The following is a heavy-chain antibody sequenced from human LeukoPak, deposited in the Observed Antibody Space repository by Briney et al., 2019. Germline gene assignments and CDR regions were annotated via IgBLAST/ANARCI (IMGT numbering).Heavy chain of an antibody. V-gene: IGHV1-69*13. CDR2: IIPIFGTA. Sequence: ASVKVSCKASGGTFSSYAISWVRQAPGQGLEWMGGIIPIFGTANYAQKFQGRVTITADESTSTAYMELSSLRSEGTAVYYCARDGNYYGSGSYYNIDYWGQGTLVTVSS. CDR3: ARDGNYYGSGSYYNIDY. CDR1: GGTFSSYA. D-gene: IGHD3-10*01. J-gene: IGHJ4*02.